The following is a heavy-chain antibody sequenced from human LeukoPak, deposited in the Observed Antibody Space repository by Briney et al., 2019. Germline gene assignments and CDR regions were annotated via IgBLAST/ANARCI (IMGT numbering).Heavy chain of an antibody. CDR1: GFTFSSYV. J-gene: IGHJ6*03. CDR3: AKGQMVRGVTTSYYMDA. D-gene: IGHD3-10*01. V-gene: IGHV3-23*01. CDR2: IGGYSLTV. Sequence: GGSLRLSWAASGFTFSSYVMSWVRQAPGKGLEWVSAIGGYSLTVYNAQSLKGRFTVSRDNSKNTLYLQVTDLRVDDTAVYYCAKGQMVRGVTTSYYMDAWGKGTRVTVSS.